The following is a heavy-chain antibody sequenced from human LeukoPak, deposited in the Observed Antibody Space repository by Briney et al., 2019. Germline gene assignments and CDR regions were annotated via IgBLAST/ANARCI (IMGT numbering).Heavy chain of an antibody. V-gene: IGHV4-38-2*01. D-gene: IGHD6-19*01. J-gene: IGHJ4*02. Sequence: KTSGTLSLTCAVSGYSISSGYYWGWIRQPPGKGLEWIGNIYHSGSTYYNPSLKSRVTISVDTSKNQFSLKLTSVTAADTAVYYCARGPSYTSGCDFDYWGQGTLVTVSS. CDR3: ARGPSYTSGCDFDY. CDR1: GYSISSGYY. CDR2: IYHSGST.